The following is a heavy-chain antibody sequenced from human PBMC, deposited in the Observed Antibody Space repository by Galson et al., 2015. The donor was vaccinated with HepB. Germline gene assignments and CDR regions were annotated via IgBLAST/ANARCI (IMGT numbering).Heavy chain of an antibody. CDR3: ARRIAAAGPGWGFMDV. CDR1: GFTFSSYA. Sequence: SLRLSCAASGFTFSSYAMSWVRQAPGKGLEWVSAISGSGGSTYYADSVKGRFTISRDNSKNTLYLQMNSLRAEDTAVYYCARRIAAAGPGWGFMDVWGQGTTVTVSS. D-gene: IGHD6-13*01. CDR2: ISGSGGST. J-gene: IGHJ6*02. V-gene: IGHV3-23*01.